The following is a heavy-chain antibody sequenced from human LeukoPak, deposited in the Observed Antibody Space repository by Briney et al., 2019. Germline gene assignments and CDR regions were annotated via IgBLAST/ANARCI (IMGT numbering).Heavy chain of an antibody. J-gene: IGHJ5*02. V-gene: IGHV3-30-3*01. CDR3: ASGKLGGSGISS. CDR2: ILSDANNK. D-gene: IGHD6-13*01. CDR1: GFTFSTST. Sequence: TGRSLRLSCAASGFTFSTSTMHWVRQGPGQGLDRVAVILSDANNKYHADSVKGRFTISRDDSKNTVFLQMDSLRTEDTAVYYCASGKLGGSGISSWGQGTLVTLSS.